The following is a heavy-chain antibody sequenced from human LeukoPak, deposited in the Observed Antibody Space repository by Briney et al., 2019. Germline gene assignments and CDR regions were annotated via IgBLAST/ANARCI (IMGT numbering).Heavy chain of an antibody. D-gene: IGHD5-24*01. V-gene: IGHV1-69*04. J-gene: IGHJ3*02. Sequence: SVKVSCKASGGTFSSYAISWVRQAPGQGLEWMGRIIPILGIANYAQKFQGRVTITADKSTSTAYMELSSLRSEDTAVYYCARDGYSKEADAFDIWGQGTMVTVSS. CDR3: ARDGYSKEADAFDI. CDR1: GGTFSSYA. CDR2: IIPILGIA.